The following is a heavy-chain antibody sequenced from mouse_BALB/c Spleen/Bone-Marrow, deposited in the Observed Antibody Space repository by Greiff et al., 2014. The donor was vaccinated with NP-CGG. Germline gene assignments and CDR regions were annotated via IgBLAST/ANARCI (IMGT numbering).Heavy chain of an antibody. CDR1: GFNIKDTY. J-gene: IGHJ2*01. V-gene: IGHV14-3*02. CDR3: AYGSSYDYFDY. Sequence: EVKLQESGAELVKPGASVKLSCTASGFNIKDTYMRWVKQRPEQGLEWIGRIDPANGNTKYDPKFQGKATITADTSSNTAYLQLSSLTSEDTAVYYCAYGSSYDYFDYWGQGTTLTVSS. CDR2: IDPANGNT. D-gene: IGHD1-1*01.